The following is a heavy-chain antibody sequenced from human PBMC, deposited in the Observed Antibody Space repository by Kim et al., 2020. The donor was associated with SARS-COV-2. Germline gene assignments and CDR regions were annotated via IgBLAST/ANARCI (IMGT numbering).Heavy chain of an antibody. CDR3: AREWQGWFDP. J-gene: IGHJ5*02. CDR2: GRT. V-gene: IGHV4-31*02. Sequence: GRTDHRPSLKRRVTLSVDPSKNPFSLKLSSVPAADTAVYYCAREWQGWFDPWGQGTLVTVSS.